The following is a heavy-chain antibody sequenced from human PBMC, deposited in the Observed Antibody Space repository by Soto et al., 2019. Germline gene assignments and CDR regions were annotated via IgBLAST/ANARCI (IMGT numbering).Heavy chain of an antibody. CDR2: ISGSGGST. D-gene: IGHD4-17*01. Sequence: EVQLLESGGGLVQPGGSLRLSCAASGFTFSSYAMSWVRQAPGKGLEWVSVISGSGGSTYYADSVKGRFTISRDNSKNTLYLQMNSLRAEDTAVYYCAKDPPDYGDPSDAFDIWGQGTMVTVSS. J-gene: IGHJ3*02. V-gene: IGHV3-23*01. CDR1: GFTFSSYA. CDR3: AKDPPDYGDPSDAFDI.